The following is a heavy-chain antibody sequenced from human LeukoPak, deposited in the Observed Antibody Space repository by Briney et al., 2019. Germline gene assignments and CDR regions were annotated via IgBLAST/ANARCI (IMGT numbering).Heavy chain of an antibody. J-gene: IGHJ6*03. CDR3: AREEGYYYYYMDV. CDR2: IYYSGST. Sequence: PSETLSLTCTVSGGSISSSSYYWGWTRQPPGKGLEWIGSIYYSGSTYYNPSLKSRVTISVDTSKNQFSLKLSSVTAADTAVYYCAREEGYYYYYMDVWGKGTTVTVSS. CDR1: GGSISSSSYY. V-gene: IGHV4-39*07.